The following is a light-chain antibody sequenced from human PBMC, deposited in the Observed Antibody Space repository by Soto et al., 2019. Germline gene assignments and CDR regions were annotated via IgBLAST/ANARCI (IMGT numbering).Light chain of an antibody. CDR3: QQYNDWWT. J-gene: IGKJ1*01. Sequence: ETVMTQSPATLSVSPGERVTLSCRASQSVSSNLAWYQQKPGQAPRLLIYGADTRATGVPVRFSGSGSGTEFTLTISSLQSEDFAVYYCQQYNDWWTFGHGTKVEIK. CDR1: QSVSSN. V-gene: IGKV3-15*01. CDR2: GAD.